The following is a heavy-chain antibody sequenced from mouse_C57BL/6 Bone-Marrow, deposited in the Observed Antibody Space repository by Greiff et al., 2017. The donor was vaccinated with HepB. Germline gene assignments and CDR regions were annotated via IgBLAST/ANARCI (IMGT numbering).Heavy chain of an antibody. CDR2: ISDGGSYT. D-gene: IGHD3-3*01. V-gene: IGHV5-4*01. Sequence: EVHLVESGGGLVKPGGSLKLSCAASGFTFSSYAMSWVRQTPEKRLEWVATISDGGSYTYYPDNVKGRFTISRDNAKNNLYLQMSHLKSEDTAMYYCARDSRDDYAMDYWCHGASVTVSS. CDR3: ARDSRDDYAMDY. J-gene: IGHJ4*01. CDR1: GFTFSSYA.